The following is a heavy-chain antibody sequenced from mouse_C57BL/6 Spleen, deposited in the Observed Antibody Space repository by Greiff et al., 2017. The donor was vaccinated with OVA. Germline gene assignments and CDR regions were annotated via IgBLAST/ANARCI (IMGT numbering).Heavy chain of an antibody. CDR1: GFTFSSYA. J-gene: IGHJ3*01. CDR2: ISDGGSYT. Sequence: EVKLMESGGGLVKPGGSLKLSCAASGFTFSSYAMSWVRQTPEKRLEWVATISDGGSYTYYPDNVKGRFTISRDNAKNNLYLQMSQLKSEDTAMYYCARDNYGSSAWFAYWGQGTLVTVSA. V-gene: IGHV5-4*01. D-gene: IGHD1-1*01. CDR3: ARDNYGSSAWFAY.